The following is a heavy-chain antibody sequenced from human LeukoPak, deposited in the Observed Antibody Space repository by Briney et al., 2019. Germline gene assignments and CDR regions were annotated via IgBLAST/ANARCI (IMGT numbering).Heavy chain of an antibody. CDR3: ARVDCRSTSCSPFDY. CDR2: ILYDGSTQ. D-gene: IGHD2-2*01. CDR1: GFTFSTFS. Sequence: GGSLRLSCAASGFTFSTFSMHWVRQAPSKGLEWVAVILYDGSTQYYADSARGRFTASRDNSKDTLYLQMNSLRVEDTAVYYCARVDCRSTSCSPFDYWGQGTLVTVSS. J-gene: IGHJ4*02. V-gene: IGHV3-30*04.